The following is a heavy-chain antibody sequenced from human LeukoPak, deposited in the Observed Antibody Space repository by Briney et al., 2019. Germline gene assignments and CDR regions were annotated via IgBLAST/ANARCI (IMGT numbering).Heavy chain of an antibody. V-gene: IGHV3-7*03. D-gene: IGHD1-26*01. CDR2: ISPDGSEV. J-gene: IGHJ4*02. CDR1: GLRLSSSW. CDR3: GRDFPWGATDY. Sequence: GGSLRLSCAGSGLRLSSSWMHWIRQAPGKGLEGVGNISPDGSEVYYVDSVRGRFTSSRDSAENSLYLQIDSVRVEDSALYYCGRDFPWGATDYWGQGTLVTVSS.